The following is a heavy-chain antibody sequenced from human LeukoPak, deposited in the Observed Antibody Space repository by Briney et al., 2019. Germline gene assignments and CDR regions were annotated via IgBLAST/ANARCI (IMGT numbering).Heavy chain of an antibody. V-gene: IGHV4-59*01. CDR3: GRYRSAGTEGIGIDY. CDR2: IYYSGST. CDR1: GDSISRYY. Sequence: SETLSLTCTVSGDSISRYYWSWIRQPPGKGLVWIGYIYYSGSTNYNPSLKSRVTISVDTSKNQFSLKLASVTAADTAVYHCGRYRSAGTEGIGIDYWGQGILVTVSS. D-gene: IGHD1-7*01. J-gene: IGHJ4*02.